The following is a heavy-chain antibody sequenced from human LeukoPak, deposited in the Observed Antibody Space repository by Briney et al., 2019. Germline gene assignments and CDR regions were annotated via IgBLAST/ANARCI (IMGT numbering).Heavy chain of an antibody. Sequence: SETLSLTCTVSGGSISSGGYYWSWIRQHPGKGLEWIGYIYYSGSTYYNPSLKSRVTISVDTSKNQFSLKLSSVTAADTAVYYCARSIFGVVTDDAFDIWGQGTMATVSS. CDR1: GGSISSGGYY. D-gene: IGHD3-3*01. CDR3: ARSIFGVVTDDAFDI. V-gene: IGHV4-31*03. CDR2: IYYSGST. J-gene: IGHJ3*02.